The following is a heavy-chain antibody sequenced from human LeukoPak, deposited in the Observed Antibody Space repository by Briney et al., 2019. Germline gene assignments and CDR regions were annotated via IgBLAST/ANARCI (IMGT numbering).Heavy chain of an antibody. J-gene: IGHJ4*02. CDR3: ARQIYGDLYYFDY. Sequence: SQTLSLTCTVSGGSISSGDYYWSWIRQPPGKGLEWIGYIYYSGSSYYNPSLKSRVTMSVDTSKNQFSLRLSSVTAADTAVYYCARQIYGDLYYFDYWGQGTVVTVSS. V-gene: IGHV4-30-4*01. CDR1: GGSISSGDYY. CDR2: IYYSGSS. D-gene: IGHD4-17*01.